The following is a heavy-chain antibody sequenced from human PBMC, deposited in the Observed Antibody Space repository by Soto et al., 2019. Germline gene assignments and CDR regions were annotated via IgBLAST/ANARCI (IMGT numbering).Heavy chain of an antibody. CDR1: GGSISSYY. J-gene: IGHJ3*02. V-gene: IGHV4-59*08. CDR3: ARHLLLYYYDSSGYYLRAAFDI. Sequence: SETLSLTCTVSGGSISSYYWSWIRQPPGKGLEWIGYIYYSGSTNYNPSLKSRVTISVDTSKNQFSLKLSSVTAADTAVYYCARHLLLYYYDSSGYYLRAAFDIWGQGTMVPVS. CDR2: IYYSGST. D-gene: IGHD3-22*01.